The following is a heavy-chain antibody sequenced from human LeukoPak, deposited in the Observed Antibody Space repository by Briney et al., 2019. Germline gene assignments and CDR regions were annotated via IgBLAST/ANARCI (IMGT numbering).Heavy chain of an antibody. CDR1: GFTVTDNY. CDR2: IYGGGDT. CDR3: ARAPTSLDKGYCSSTSCYFGDYMDV. Sequence: GGSLRLSCAASGFTVTDNYMNWVRQSSGKGLEWVSVIYGGGDTNYADSVMGRFTISRDNSQNMVYLQMNSLRAEDTAVYYCARAPTSLDKGYCSSTSCYFGDYMDVWGKGTTVTVSS. J-gene: IGHJ6*03. V-gene: IGHV3-53*01. D-gene: IGHD2-2*01.